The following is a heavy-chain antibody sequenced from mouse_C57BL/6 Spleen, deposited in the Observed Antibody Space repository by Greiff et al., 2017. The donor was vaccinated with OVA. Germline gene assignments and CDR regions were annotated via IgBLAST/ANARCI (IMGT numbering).Heavy chain of an antibody. D-gene: IGHD2-1*01. J-gene: IGHJ3*01. CDR3: ARTGDVYYGNSVPFAY. CDR1: GYTFTSYW. CDR2: IDPNSGGT. V-gene: IGHV1-72*01. Sequence: QVQLKQPGAELVKPGASVKLSCKASGYTFTSYWMHWVKQRPGRGLEWIGRIDPNSGGTKYNEKFKSKATLTVDKPSSTAYMQLSSLTSEYSAVYYCARTGDVYYGNSVPFAYWGQGTLVTVSA.